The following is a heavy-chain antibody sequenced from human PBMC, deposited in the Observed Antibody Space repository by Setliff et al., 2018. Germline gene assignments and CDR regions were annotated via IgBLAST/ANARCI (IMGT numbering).Heavy chain of an antibody. CDR3: ARSYDSGFYHQRDAYDI. D-gene: IGHD3-22*01. J-gene: IGHJ3*02. CDR1: GYIFAGYY. Sequence: ASVKVSCKASGYIFAGYYMHWVRQTPGQGLEWMGWINPISGGANYAQKFQGRVTLTRDTSISTGYMELHSLRSDDTAVYYCARSYDSGFYHQRDAYDIWGQGTMVTVSS. V-gene: IGHV1-2*02. CDR2: INPISGGA.